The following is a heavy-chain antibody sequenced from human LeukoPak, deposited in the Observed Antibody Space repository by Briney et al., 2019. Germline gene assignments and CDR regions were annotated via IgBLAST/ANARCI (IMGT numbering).Heavy chain of an antibody. V-gene: IGHV3-66*01. J-gene: IGHJ4*02. D-gene: IGHD1-26*01. CDR1: GFTVSSNY. Sequence: PGGSLRLSCAASGFTVSSNYMSWVRQAPGKGLEWVSVIYSGGSTYYADSVKGRFTISRDNAKNSLYLQMNSLRAEDTAVYYCARVKSGSYGYWGQGTLVTVSS. CDR2: IYSGGST. CDR3: ARVKSGSYGY.